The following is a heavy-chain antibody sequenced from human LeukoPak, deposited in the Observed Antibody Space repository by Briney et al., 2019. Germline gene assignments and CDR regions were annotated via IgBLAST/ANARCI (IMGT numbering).Heavy chain of an antibody. V-gene: IGHV3-23*01. CDR2: ISGSGGST. J-gene: IGHJ4*02. CDR1: GFTFSSYA. CDR3: ARGHYDVLAASYKWTPDY. Sequence: GGSLTLSCAASGFTFSSYAMSWVRQAPGKGLEWVSAISGSGGSTYYADSVKGRFTISRDNSKNTLSLQLNSLRVEDTAVYYCARGHYDVLAASYKWTPDYWGQGTLVTVSS. D-gene: IGHD3-9*01.